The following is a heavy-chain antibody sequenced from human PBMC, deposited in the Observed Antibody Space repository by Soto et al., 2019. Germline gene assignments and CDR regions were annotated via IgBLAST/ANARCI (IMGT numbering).Heavy chain of an antibody. CDR3: ARMSRFDS. V-gene: IGHV4-34*01. Sequence: SETLSLTCAVYGASTSAYYWSWLRQPPGKGLEWIGQINHSGSTNYNPSLKSRVTISVDTSKSQFSLKLSSVTAADTAVYYCARMSRFDSWGQGTLVTVS. CDR2: INHSGST. CDR1: GASTSAYY. J-gene: IGHJ4*02.